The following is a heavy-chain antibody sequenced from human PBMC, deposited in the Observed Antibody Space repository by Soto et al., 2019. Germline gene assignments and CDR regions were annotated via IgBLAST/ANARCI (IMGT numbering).Heavy chain of an antibody. Sequence: QVLLVQSGAEMKQPGSSVSVSCRASGDSFTNYAFTWVRQAPGQGPEWLGGIILVLGTPHYSQRFQGRLTIPADESSSTVYMELGSLRLDDTAVYYCGRYCTNTKCRGGYYLDLWGQGTLLTVSS. J-gene: IGHJ5*02. CDR1: GDSFTNYA. CDR3: GRYCTNTKCRGGYYLDL. V-gene: IGHV1-69*01. CDR2: IILVLGTP. D-gene: IGHD2-8*01.